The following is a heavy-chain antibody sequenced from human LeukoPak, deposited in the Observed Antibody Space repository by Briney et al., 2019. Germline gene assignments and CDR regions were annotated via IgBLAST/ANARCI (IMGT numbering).Heavy chain of an antibody. Sequence: SETLSLTCTVSGGSISSYYWSWIRQPPGKGLEWIGYIYYSGSTNYNPSLKSRVTISVDTSKNQFSLKLSSVTAADTAVHYCAGYGAVTTSEEAFDIWGQGTMVTVSS. V-gene: IGHV4-59*08. CDR3: AGYGAVTTSEEAFDI. CDR2: IYYSGST. J-gene: IGHJ3*02. CDR1: GGSISSYY. D-gene: IGHD4-17*01.